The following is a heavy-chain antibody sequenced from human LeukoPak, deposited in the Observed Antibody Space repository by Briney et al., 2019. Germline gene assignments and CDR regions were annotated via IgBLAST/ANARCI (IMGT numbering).Heavy chain of an antibody. CDR1: GFNVSNNY. D-gene: IGHD6-13*01. CDR2: IYRGGST. J-gene: IGHJ4*02. V-gene: IGHV3-53*01. CDR3: ARDRGAAAGN. Sequence: GGSLRLSCAASGFNVSNNYMSWFRQPPGKGLEWVSVIYRGGSTYYADSVKGRFTMSRDNSKNTVYLQMDSLRAEDTAVYYCARDRGAAAGNWGQGTLVTVSS.